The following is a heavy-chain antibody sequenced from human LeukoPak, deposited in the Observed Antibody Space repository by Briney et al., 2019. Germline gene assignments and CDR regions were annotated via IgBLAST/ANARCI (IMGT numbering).Heavy chain of an antibody. CDR3: AKDDDDGSGSYWVYYYYGMDV. J-gene: IGHJ6*04. Sequence: GGSLRLSCSASGFTFSSYAMHWVRQAPGKGLEYVSAISSNGGSTYYADSVKGRFTISRDNSKNTLYLQMSSLRAEDTAVYYCAKDDDDGSGSYWVYYYYGMDVWGKGTTVTVSS. D-gene: IGHD3-10*01. V-gene: IGHV3-64D*06. CDR2: ISSNGGST. CDR1: GFTFSSYA.